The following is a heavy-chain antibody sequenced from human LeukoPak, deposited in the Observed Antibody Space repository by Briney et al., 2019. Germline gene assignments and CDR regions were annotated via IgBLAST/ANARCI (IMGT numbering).Heavy chain of an antibody. CDR3: ARIGGSYPDC. CDR2: ISWNSGSI. V-gene: IGHV3-9*01. D-gene: IGHD1-26*01. CDR1: GFTFDDYA. Sequence: GRSLRLSCAASGFTFDDYAMHWVRQAPGKGLEWVSGISWNSGSIGYADSVKGRFTISRDNAKNSLYLQMNSLRAEDTALYYCARIGGSYPDCWGQGTLVTVSS. J-gene: IGHJ4*03.